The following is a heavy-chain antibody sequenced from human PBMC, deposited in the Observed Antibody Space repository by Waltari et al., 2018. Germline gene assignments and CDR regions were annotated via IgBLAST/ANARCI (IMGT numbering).Heavy chain of an antibody. D-gene: IGHD6-19*01. CDR1: GDSNSSNFY. J-gene: IGHJ4*02. CDR3: ARNSSGWSFDS. V-gene: IGHV4-38-2*02. CDR2: MWHGGST. Sequence: QVQLQESGHGLVKPSETLSVTCTVSGDSNSSNFYWGRIRQPPGKGLEWIRTMWHGGSTDYTPSLKSRVSISMDTSKNQFSLKLNSVTAADTAVYYCARNSSGWSFDSWGQGTLVTVSS.